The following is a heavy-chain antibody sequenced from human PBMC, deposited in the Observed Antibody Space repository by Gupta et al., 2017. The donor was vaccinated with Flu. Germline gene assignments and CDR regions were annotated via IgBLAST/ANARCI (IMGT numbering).Heavy chain of an antibody. D-gene: IGHD2-2*01. Sequence: QVHLEQSGNEVGKPGASVKVSCKASGSSFTCHARHLVSQAPGKGPEWIGWINTSSGGTDYAKKVKGRVTMSRDTSTNTAYMELRSLTSDDTAIYFCAKCRSRSWQLHGMDVWGQGTTVTVSS. CDR2: INTSSGGT. V-gene: IGHV1-2*02. CDR1: GSSFTCHA. CDR3: AKCRSRSWQLHGMDV. J-gene: IGHJ6*02.